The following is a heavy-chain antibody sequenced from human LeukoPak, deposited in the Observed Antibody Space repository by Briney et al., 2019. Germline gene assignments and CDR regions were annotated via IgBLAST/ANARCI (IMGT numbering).Heavy chain of an antibody. CDR3: ARSYRYGFDY. J-gene: IGHJ4*02. CDR1: QFTFNNYL. D-gene: IGHD5-18*01. CDR2: VSYDGSNE. V-gene: IGHV3-30*04. Sequence: GGSLRLSCAASQFTFNNYLIHWVRQAPGKGLEWVATVSYDGSNEYYADSVKGRFTISRDNSKNTLDLQMNSLRAEDTAVYYCARSYRYGFDYWGQGTLVTVSS.